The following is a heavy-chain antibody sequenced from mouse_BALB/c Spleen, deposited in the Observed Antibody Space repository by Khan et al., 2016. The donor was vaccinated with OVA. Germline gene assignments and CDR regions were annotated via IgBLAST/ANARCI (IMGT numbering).Heavy chain of an antibody. CDR2: ISSGGNT. J-gene: IGHJ3*01. CDR3: ASDYWFVY. D-gene: IGHD2-13*01. CDR1: GFTFSNYG. Sequence: EVQLVETGGGSVKPGESLKVSCAASGFTFSNYGMSWVRQTPEKRMEWVASISSGGNTYYPDSVKGRFTISRDNVRNILYLQMSSLRSEDTAMYYCASDYWFVYWGQGTLVTVSA. V-gene: IGHV5-6-5*01.